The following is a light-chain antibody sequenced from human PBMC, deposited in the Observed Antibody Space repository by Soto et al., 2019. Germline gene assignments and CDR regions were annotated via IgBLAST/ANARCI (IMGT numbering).Light chain of an antibody. V-gene: IGLV2-8*01. CDR3: SSYAGSNQGV. J-gene: IGLJ2*01. Sequence: QSVLTQPPSAPGSPGQSVTISCTGTSSDVGGYDYVSWYRQHPGKAPKLMIYEVTKRPSGVPDRFSGSKSGNTASLTVSGLQSEDEADYYCSSYAGSNQGVFGGGTKLTVL. CDR2: EVT. CDR1: SSDVGGYDY.